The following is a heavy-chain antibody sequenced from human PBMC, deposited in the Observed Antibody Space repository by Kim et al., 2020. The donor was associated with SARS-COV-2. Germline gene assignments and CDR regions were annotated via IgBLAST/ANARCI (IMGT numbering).Heavy chain of an antibody. J-gene: IGHJ5*02. CDR3: ARPKGYYYDSSDWFNP. D-gene: IGHD3-22*01. Sequence: SETLSLICTVSGGSISSSSYYWGWIRQPPGKGLEWIGSINYSGSIYYNPSLKSRVTISVDTSKNQFSLKLSSVTAADTAVYYCARPKGYYYDSSDWFNPWGQGTLVTVSS. CDR2: INYSGSI. CDR1: GGSISSSSYY. V-gene: IGHV4-39*01.